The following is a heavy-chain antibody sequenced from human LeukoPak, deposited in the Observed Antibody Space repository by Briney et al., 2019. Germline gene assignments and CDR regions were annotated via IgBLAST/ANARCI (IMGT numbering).Heavy chain of an antibody. CDR1: GFTFTTYW. J-gene: IGHJ4*02. CDR2: ISYDGSNK. V-gene: IGHV3-30*18. Sequence: GGSLRLSCAASGFTFTTYWMYWVRQAPGKGLEWVAVISYDGSNKYYADSVKGRFTISRDNSKNTLYLQMNSLRAEDTAVYYCAKGPVEDGSGSYYNDGVDYWGQGTLVTVSS. D-gene: IGHD3-10*01. CDR3: AKGPVEDGSGSYYNDGVDY.